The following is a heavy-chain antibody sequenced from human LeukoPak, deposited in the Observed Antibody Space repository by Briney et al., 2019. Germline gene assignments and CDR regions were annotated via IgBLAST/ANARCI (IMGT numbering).Heavy chain of an antibody. Sequence: GGSLRLSCAASGFTFSSYGMHWVRQAPGKGLVWVSRINSDGSSTDYADSVKGRFTISRDIAKNTLYLQMNSLRAEDTAVYYCAKDHCSGGSCYLWVSDREYFDNWGQGTLVTVSS. CDR1: GFTFSSYG. CDR3: AKDHCSGGSCYLWVSDREYFDN. J-gene: IGHJ4*02. V-gene: IGHV3-74*01. CDR2: INSDGSST. D-gene: IGHD2-15*01.